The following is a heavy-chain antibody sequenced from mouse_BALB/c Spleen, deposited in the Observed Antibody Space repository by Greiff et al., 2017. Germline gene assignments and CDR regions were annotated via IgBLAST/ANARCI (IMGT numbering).Heavy chain of an antibody. CDR3: ANYGNYVGFAY. CDR2: ISYSGST. Sequence: EVQLVESGPGLVKPSQSLSLTCTVTGYSITSDYAWNWIRQFPGNKLEWMGYISYSGSTSYNPSLKSRISITRDTSKNQFFLQLNSVTTEDTATYYCANYGNYVGFAYWGQGTLVTVSA. V-gene: IGHV3-2*02. J-gene: IGHJ3*01. D-gene: IGHD2-1*01. CDR1: GYSITSDYA.